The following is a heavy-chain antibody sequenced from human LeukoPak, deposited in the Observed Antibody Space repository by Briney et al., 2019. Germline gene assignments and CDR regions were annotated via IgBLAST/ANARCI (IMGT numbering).Heavy chain of an antibody. CDR2: IGTAGEI. Sequence: PGGSLRLSCAASGFTFSSYDIHWVRQATGKGLEWVSGIGTAGEIYYPGSVKGRFTISRENAKNSLYLQMNSLRAEDTAVYYCARQRWQHYFDYWGQGTLVTVSS. CDR1: GFTFSSYD. J-gene: IGHJ4*02. D-gene: IGHD6-25*01. V-gene: IGHV3-13*01. CDR3: ARQRWQHYFDY.